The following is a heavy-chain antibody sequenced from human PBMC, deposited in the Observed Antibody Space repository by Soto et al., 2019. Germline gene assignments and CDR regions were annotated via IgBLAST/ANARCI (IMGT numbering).Heavy chain of an antibody. D-gene: IGHD1-20*01. CDR3: ASGSITGTTRAPAFYSAMDA. CDR1: GGTFSSYA. CDR2: IIPIFGTA. V-gene: IGHV1-69*13. J-gene: IGHJ6*02. Sequence: SVKVSCKASGGTFSSYAISWVRQAPGQGLEWMGGIIPIFGTANYAQKFQGRVTITADESTSTAYMELSSLRFEDTAVYYCASGSITGTTRAPAFYSAMDASSQGTTETVSS.